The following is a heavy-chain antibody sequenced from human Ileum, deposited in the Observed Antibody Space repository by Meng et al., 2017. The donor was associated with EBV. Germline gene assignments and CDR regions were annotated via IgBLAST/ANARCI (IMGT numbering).Heavy chain of an antibody. D-gene: IGHD4-17*01. J-gene: IGHJ2*01. V-gene: IGHV4-31*03. CDR3: ASLYGDSSVWYLDL. CDR2: IYYSGST. CDR1: GGSISSGNHY. Sequence: QVQLQESGPGLVKPSQTLSRTCTLSGGSISSGNHYWSWIRQHPGKGLEYIGYIYYSGSTYYNPSLKSRVIISVDTSKNQFSLRLNSVTAADTAVYYCASLYGDSSVWYLDLWGRGILVTVSS.